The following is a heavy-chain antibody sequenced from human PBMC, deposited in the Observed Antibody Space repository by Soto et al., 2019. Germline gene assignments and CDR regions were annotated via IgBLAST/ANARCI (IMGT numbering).Heavy chain of an antibody. J-gene: IGHJ6*02. D-gene: IGHD2-2*01. V-gene: IGHV3-15*01. CDR1: GFTFSNAW. Sequence: GGSLRLSCEASGFTFSNAWMNWVRQGPGKGLEWLGRIKSKVDGGTADYGAATKGRFSISRDDLKNMLYLQMNSLKPDDTAVYYCTTLSYLYYDGMDVWGQGTPVTVS. CDR3: TTLSYLYYDGMDV. CDR2: IKSKVDGGTA.